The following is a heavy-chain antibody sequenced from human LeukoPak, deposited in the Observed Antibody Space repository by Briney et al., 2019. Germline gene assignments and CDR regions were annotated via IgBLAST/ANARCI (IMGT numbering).Heavy chain of an antibody. Sequence: PGGSLRLSCVGSGFAFHNYAMHWVRRPPGKGLGWVSAINWNSDTKAYADSVKGRFTISRDRARNSLYLQMDSLRPEDTALYYCAKDTGGNGAYFYAMDVWGQGTSVTVSS. J-gene: IGHJ6*02. CDR1: GFAFHNYA. CDR3: AKDTGGNGAYFYAMDV. CDR2: INWNSDTK. D-gene: IGHD4-23*01. V-gene: IGHV3-9*01.